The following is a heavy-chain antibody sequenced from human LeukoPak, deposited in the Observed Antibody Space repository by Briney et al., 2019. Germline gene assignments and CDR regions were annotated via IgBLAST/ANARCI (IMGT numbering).Heavy chain of an antibody. D-gene: IGHD3-10*01. J-gene: IGHJ4*02. V-gene: IGHV1-18*01. CDR2: ISAYNGNT. CDR1: GGTFSSYA. Sequence: GSSVKVSCKASGGTFSSYAISWVRQAPGQGLEWMGWISAYNGNTNYAQKLQGRVTMTTDTSTSTVYMELRSLRSDDTAVYYCARDDRGDDTLDYWGQGTLVTVSS. CDR3: ARDDRGDDTLDY.